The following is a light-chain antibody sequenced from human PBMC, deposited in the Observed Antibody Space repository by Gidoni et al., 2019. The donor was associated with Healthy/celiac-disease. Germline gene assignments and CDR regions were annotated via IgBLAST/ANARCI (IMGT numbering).Light chain of an antibody. J-gene: IGLJ2*01. CDR1: SSNIGSNY. Sequence: QSVLTQPPSASGTPGQRVTISCSGSSSNIGSNYVYWYQQLPGTAPKLLIYRNNPRPSGVPDRFSGSKSGTSASLAISGLRPEDEADYYCAAWDDSLSGLVFGGGTKLTVL. CDR2: RNN. V-gene: IGLV1-47*01. CDR3: AAWDDSLSGLV.